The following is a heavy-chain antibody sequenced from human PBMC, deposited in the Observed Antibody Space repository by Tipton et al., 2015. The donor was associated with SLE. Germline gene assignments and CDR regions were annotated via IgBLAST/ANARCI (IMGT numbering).Heavy chain of an antibody. Sequence: TLSLTCTVSGGSIRSGDYYWSWIRQHPGKGLEWIGYIHDSGATFSNPSLKSRVTMSVDTPKNQFSLRLSSVTAADTAVYYCARDPQYDYDSSGDAFDFWGQGIMVTVS. J-gene: IGHJ3*01. CDR1: GGSIRSGDYY. D-gene: IGHD3-22*01. V-gene: IGHV4-30-4*01. CDR3: ARDPQYDYDSSGDAFDF. CDR2: IHDSGAT.